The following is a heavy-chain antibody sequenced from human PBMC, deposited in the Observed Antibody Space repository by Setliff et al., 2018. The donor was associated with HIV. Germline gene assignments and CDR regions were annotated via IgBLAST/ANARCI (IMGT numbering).Heavy chain of an antibody. D-gene: IGHD1-26*01. CDR1: GFTFRNYG. CDR3: TRNIGSGTYWGSWYYMDV. J-gene: IGHJ6*03. CDR2: IRLDGSDK. V-gene: IGHV3-30*02. Sequence: GGSLRLSCAASGFTFRNYGMHWVRQAPGKGLEWVAFIRLDGSDKFYADSVKGRFTISRDTAKNSLFLQMNSLRAEDTAMYYCTRNIGSGTYWGSWYYMDVWGKGTTVTVSS.